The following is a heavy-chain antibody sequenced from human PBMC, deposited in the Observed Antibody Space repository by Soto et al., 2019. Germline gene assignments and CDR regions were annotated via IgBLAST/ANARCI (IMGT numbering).Heavy chain of an antibody. V-gene: IGHV1-18*01. CDR2: ISAYNGNT. CDR1: GYTFTSYG. Sequence: QVQLVQSGAEVKKPGASVKVSCKASGYTFTSYGISWVRQAPGQGLEWMGWISAYNGNTNYAQKLQGRVTMTTDTSTSTAYMELRSLRSDDTAVYYCARDQDCTNGVRYEKYYGMDVWGQGTTVTVSS. J-gene: IGHJ6*02. D-gene: IGHD2-8*01. CDR3: ARDQDCTNGVRYEKYYGMDV.